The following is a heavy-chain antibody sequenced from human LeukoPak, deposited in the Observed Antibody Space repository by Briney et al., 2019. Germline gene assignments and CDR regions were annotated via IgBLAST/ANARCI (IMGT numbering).Heavy chain of an antibody. D-gene: IGHD3-10*02. V-gene: IGHV3-15*01. CDR1: GFTFRSAW. CDR2: IKSKTDSETT. J-gene: IGHJ4*02. CDR3: ATSHPGVVLFGEENDY. Sequence: GGSLRLSCVASGFTFRSAWMSWVRQAPGKGLEWVGRIKSKTDSETTDYAAPVKGRFTISRDDSKNTVFLQMNSLKTEDIAVYYCATSHPGVVLFGEENDYWGQGTLATVSS.